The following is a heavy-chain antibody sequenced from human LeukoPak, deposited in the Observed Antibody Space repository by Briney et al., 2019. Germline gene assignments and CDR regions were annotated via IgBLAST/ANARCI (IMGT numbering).Heavy chain of an antibody. CDR2: ISGSGGST. CDR1: GFTFSSYG. CDR3: AKVGMVRGVIFWLFDY. V-gene: IGHV3-23*01. J-gene: IGHJ4*02. D-gene: IGHD3-10*01. Sequence: GSLRLSCAASGFTFSSYGMSWVRQAPGKGLEWVSAISGSGGSTYYADSVKGRFTISRDNSKNTLYLQMNSLRAEDTAVYYCAKVGMVRGVIFWLFDYWGQGTLVTVSS.